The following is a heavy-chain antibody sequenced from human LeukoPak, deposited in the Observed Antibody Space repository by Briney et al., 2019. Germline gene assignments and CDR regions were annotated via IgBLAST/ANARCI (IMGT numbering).Heavy chain of an antibody. J-gene: IGHJ4*02. CDR2: IYHSGST. D-gene: IGHD5-24*01. Sequence: SETLSLTCTVSGYSISSGYYWGWIRKPPGKGLEWIGRIYHSGSTYYNPSLKSRVTISVDTSKNQFSLKLSSVTAADTAVYYCARDPPFGATTPFDYWGQGTLVTVSS. CDR3: ARDPPFGATTPFDY. CDR1: GYSISSGYY. V-gene: IGHV4-38-2*02.